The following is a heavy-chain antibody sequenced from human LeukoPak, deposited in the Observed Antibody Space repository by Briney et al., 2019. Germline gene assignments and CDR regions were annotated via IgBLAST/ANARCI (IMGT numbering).Heavy chain of an antibody. J-gene: IGHJ4*02. V-gene: IGHV1-8*01. CDR2: MNPNSGNT. CDR3: AREIASGYDNFDY. CDR1: GYTFTSYD. Sequence: ASVKVSCKASGYTFTSYDINWVRQATGQGLEWMGWMNPNSGNTGYAQKFQGRVTVTRNTSISTAYMDLSSLRSEDTAVYYCAREIASGYDNFDYWGQGTLVTVSS. D-gene: IGHD5-12*01.